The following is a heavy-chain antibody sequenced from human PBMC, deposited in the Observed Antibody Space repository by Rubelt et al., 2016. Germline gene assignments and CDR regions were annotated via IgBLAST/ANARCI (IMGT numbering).Heavy chain of an antibody. V-gene: IGHV3-30-3*02. CDR3: AKRGYTASDAFDM. Sequence: QLVESGGGVVQPGKSLRLSCAASGFTFSSYAMHWVRQAPGKGLEWVAVISYDGSKKNYADSVKGRFTISRDNSKNTLYLQMNILRAEDTAVYYCAKRGYTASDAFDMWGQGTMVTVSS. J-gene: IGHJ3*02. D-gene: IGHD2-21*02. CDR2: ISYDGSKK. CDR1: GFTFSSYA.